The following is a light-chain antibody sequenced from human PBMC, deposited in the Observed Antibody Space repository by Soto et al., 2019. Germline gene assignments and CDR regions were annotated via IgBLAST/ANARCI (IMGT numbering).Light chain of an antibody. V-gene: IGKV3-20*01. CDR2: GAF. CDR1: QNINSNW. Sequence: EIVLTQSPGTLSLSPGERATLSCRTSQNINSNWLAWYQQKPGQAPRLVIYGAFTRATGIPDRFTGSGSGTDFTITISRLEPEDFAVYYCQKFGNSQWTFGQGTKVEVK. CDR3: QKFGNSQWT. J-gene: IGKJ1*01.